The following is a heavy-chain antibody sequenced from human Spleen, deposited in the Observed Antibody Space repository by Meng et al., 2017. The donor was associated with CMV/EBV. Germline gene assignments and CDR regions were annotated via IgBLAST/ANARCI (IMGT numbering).Heavy chain of an antibody. V-gene: IGHV1-69*05. CDR2: SISIFGTA. Sequence: QAPGKRVEWMGGSISIFGTANDAQKCQGRVTITTDESTSTAYMELSSLRSEDTAVYYCASGAEDTAMVNFDYWGQGTLVTVSS. J-gene: IGHJ4*02. D-gene: IGHD5-18*01. CDR3: ASGAEDTAMVNFDY.